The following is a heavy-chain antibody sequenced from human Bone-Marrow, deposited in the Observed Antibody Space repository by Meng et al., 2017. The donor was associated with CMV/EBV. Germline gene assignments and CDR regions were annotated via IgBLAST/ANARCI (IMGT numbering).Heavy chain of an antibody. CDR3: ARWAVVAARRNYYYYGVDV. CDR1: GYTFTSYG. Sequence: ASVKVSCKASGYTFTSYGISWVRQAPGQGLEWMGWISAYNGNTNYAQKLQGRVTMTTDTSTSTAYMELRSLRSDDTAVYYCARWAVVAARRNYYYYGVDVWGQGTTVTVSS. D-gene: IGHD2-15*01. CDR2: ISAYNGNT. V-gene: IGHV1-18*01. J-gene: IGHJ6*02.